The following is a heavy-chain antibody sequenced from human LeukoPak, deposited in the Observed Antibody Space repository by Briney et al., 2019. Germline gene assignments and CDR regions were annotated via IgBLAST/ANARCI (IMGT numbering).Heavy chain of an antibody. Sequence: PSETLSLTCTVSGYSISSGYYWGWIRQPPGKGLEWIGSIYHSGRTFYNPSLKSRVTISVDTSKNQFSLKLTSVTAADTAVYYCARVGPWVNPDYYYYYMDVWGKGTTVTVSS. V-gene: IGHV4-38-2*02. CDR2: IYHSGRT. CDR1: GYSISSGYY. D-gene: IGHD1-14*01. CDR3: ARVGPWVNPDYYYYYMDV. J-gene: IGHJ6*03.